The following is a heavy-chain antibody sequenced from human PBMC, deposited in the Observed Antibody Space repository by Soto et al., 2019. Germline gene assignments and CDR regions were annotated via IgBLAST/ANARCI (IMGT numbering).Heavy chain of an antibody. Sequence: QVQLQESGPGLVKPSETLSLTCTVSGGSVSSGSYYWSWIRQPPGKGLEWIGYIYYSGSNNYNPYHKSSVTISGDTSKNHFSLKLSSVTAADTAVYYRARDYGSYVARYGMDVWGQGTTVTVSS. CDR1: GGSVSSGSYY. J-gene: IGHJ6*02. V-gene: IGHV4-61*03. D-gene: IGHD1-26*01. CDR3: ARDYGSYVARYGMDV. CDR2: IYYSGSN.